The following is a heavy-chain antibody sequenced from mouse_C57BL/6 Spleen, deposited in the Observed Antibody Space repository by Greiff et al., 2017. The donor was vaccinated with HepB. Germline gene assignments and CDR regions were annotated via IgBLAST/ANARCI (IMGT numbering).Heavy chain of an antibody. Sequence: QVQLQQPGAELVKPGASVKLSCKASGYTFTSYWMQWVKQRPGQGLEWIGEIDPSDSYTNYNQKFKGKATLTVDTSSSTAYMHLSSLTSEDSAVYYCARRLMRAKEYRGQGTSVTVSS. V-gene: IGHV1-50*01. CDR3: ARRLMRAKEY. D-gene: IGHD6-2*01. J-gene: IGHJ4*01. CDR2: IDPSDSYT. CDR1: GYTFTSYW.